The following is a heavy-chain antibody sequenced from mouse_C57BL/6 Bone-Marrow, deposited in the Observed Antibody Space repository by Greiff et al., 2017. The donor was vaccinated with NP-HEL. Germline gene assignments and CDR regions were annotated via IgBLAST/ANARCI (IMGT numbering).Heavy chain of an antibody. CDR2: INPYNGGT. CDR1: GYTFTDYY. D-gene: IGHD1-1*01. Sequence: VQLKESGPVLVKPGASVKMSCKASGYTFTDYYMNWVKQSHGKSLEWIGVINPYNGGTSYNQKFKGKATLTVDKSSSTAYMELNSLTSEDSAVYYCARGIYYGSSSFDYWGQGTTLTVSS. J-gene: IGHJ2*01. CDR3: ARGIYYGSSSFDY. V-gene: IGHV1-19*01.